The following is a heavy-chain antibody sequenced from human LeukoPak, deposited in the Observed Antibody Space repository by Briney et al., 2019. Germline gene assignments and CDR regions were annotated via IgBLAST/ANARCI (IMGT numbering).Heavy chain of an antibody. Sequence: GESLKISCKGSGYSFTSYWIGWVRQMPGKGLEWMEIIYPGDSDTRYSPSFQGQVTISADKSISTAYLQWSSLKASDTAMYYCARRLAYYDILTGYYAGHAFDIWGQGTMVTVSS. CDR1: GYSFTSYW. CDR2: IYPGDSDT. J-gene: IGHJ3*02. V-gene: IGHV5-51*01. D-gene: IGHD3-9*01. CDR3: ARRLAYYDILTGYYAGHAFDI.